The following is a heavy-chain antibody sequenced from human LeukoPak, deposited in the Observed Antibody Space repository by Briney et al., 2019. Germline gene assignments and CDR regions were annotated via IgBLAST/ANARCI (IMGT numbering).Heavy chain of an antibody. V-gene: IGHV4-34*01. CDR2: INHSGST. D-gene: IGHD2-21*02. CDR3: ARESGFIVVVTARHFDY. J-gene: IGHJ4*02. CDR1: GGSFSGYY. Sequence: SETLSLTCAVYGGSFSGYYWSWIRQPPGKGLEWIGEINHSGSTNYNPSLKSRVTISVDTPKNQFSLKLSSVTTADTAVYYCARESGFIVVVTARHFDYLGQGTLVTVSS.